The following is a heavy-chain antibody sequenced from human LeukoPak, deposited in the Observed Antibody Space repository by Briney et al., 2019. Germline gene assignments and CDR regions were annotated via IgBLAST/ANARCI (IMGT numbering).Heavy chain of an antibody. J-gene: IGHJ4*02. CDR1: GYTFTGYY. V-gene: IGHV1-2*02. CDR2: INPNSGGT. Sequence: ASVKVSCPASGYTFTGYYIHWVRQAPGQGLEWIGWINPNSGGTNYAQKFQGRVTMTRDTSISTAYMELSRLRSDDTAVYYCARVDYYDSSGYPPEFDYWGQGTLVTVSS. D-gene: IGHD3-22*01. CDR3: ARVDYYDSSGYPPEFDY.